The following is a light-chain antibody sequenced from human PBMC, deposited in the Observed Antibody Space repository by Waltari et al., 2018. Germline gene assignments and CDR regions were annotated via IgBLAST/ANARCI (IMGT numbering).Light chain of an antibody. V-gene: IGLV2-23*02. CDR1: SSDYGNSKR. CDR2: AVS. Sequence: QSVVTQPAPASGSPGRSSPISCTGTSSDYGNSKRVSSYQQHPGKAPKLMSYAVSKRHSGVSDRFSGSKSGDIASLTISGLQPEDEAKYFSSSYAGSSNGVFGGGTNVTVL. CDR3: SSYAGSSNGV. J-gene: IGLJ2*01.